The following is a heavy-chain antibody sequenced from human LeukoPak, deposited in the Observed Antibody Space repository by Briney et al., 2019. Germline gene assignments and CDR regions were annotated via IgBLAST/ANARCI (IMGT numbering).Heavy chain of an antibody. CDR1: GYTFTSYY. J-gene: IGHJ3*02. D-gene: IGHD4-17*01. CDR2: INPSGGST. Sequence: ASVKVSCKASGYTFTSYYMHWVRQAPGQGLEWMGIINPSGGSTSYAQKFQGRVTMTRDTSTSTVYMELSSLRSEDTAVYYCAREYGDYEGVSSAFDIWGQGQWSPSLQ. V-gene: IGHV1-46*01. CDR3: AREYGDYEGVSSAFDI.